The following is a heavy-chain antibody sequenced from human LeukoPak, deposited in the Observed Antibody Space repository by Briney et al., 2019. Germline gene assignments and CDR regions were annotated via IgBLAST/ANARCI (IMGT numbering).Heavy chain of an antibody. CDR2: INPNSGGT. CDR3: ASERLQLSEPFDY. J-gene: IGHJ4*02. V-gene: IGHV1-2*02. CDR1: GYTLTGYY. D-gene: IGHD5-24*01. Sequence: ASVKVSCKASGYTLTGYYMHWVRQAPGQGLEWMGWINPNSGGTNYAQKFQGRVTMTWDTSISTAYMELSRLRSDDTAVYYCASERLQLSEPFDYWGQGTLVTVSS.